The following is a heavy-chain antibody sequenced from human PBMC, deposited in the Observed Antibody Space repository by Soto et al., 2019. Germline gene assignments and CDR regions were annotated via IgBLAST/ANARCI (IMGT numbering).Heavy chain of an antibody. D-gene: IGHD2-2*01. CDR3: AREALPSAMSVTGIDY. V-gene: IGHV3-48*01. J-gene: IGHJ4*02. CDR2: ISSSSSTI. CDR1: GFTFSSYS. Sequence: GGSLRLSCAASGFTFSSYSMNWVRQAPGKGLEWVSYISSSSSTIYYADSVKGRFTIFRDNAKNSLYLQMNSLRAEDTAVYYCAREALPSAMSVTGIDYWGQGTLVTVSS.